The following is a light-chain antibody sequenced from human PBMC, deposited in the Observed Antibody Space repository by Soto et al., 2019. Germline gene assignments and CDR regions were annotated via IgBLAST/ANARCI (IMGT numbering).Light chain of an antibody. J-gene: IGKJ3*01. CDR2: AAS. CDR3: QKYSSVPV. Sequence: DIQMTQSPTSLSASVGDRVTITCRASQDISNFVAWYQQKPGKAHKLLIYAASTLQSGVPSRFSGSGSGTDFTLTINSLQPEDVATYSCQKYSSVPVFGPGTKV. CDR1: QDISNF. V-gene: IGKV1-27*01.